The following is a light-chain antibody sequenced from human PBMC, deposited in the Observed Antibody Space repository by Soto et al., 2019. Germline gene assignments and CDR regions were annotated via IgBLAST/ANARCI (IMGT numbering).Light chain of an antibody. J-gene: IGLJ3*02. CDR1: SSDVGGYNY. V-gene: IGLV2-8*01. Sequence: QSALTQPPSASGSPGQSVTISCTGTSSDVGGYNYVSWYQQYPGRAPKLMIYEVTKRPSGVPDRFSGYKSGNTASLTVSGLHAEDEADYYCSSYAASNNFYFVFGGGTKLTVL. CDR3: SSYAASNNFYFV. CDR2: EVT.